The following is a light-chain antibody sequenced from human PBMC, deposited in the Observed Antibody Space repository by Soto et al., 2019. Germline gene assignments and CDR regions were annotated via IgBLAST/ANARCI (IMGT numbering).Light chain of an antibody. CDR2: EVN. V-gene: IGLV2-8*01. CDR3: SSYAASDNLL. CDR1: SSDVGGYNY. Sequence: QSALTQPPSASGSPGQSVTISCTGTSSDVGGYNYVSWFQQHPGEAPKLMIYEVNKRPSGVPDRFSASKSGNTASLTVSALQAEDEAEYYCSSYAASDNLLFGGGTKLTVL. J-gene: IGLJ3*02.